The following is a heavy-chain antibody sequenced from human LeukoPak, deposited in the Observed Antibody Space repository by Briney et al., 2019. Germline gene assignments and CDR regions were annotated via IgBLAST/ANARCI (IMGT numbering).Heavy chain of an antibody. CDR1: GGFISSGGYY. CDR2: IYYSGST. V-gene: IGHV4-31*03. D-gene: IGHD3-22*01. CDR3: ARTRVPSGYYEYYFDY. Sequence: SETLSLTCTVSGGFISSGGYYWSWIRQHPGKGLEWIGYIYYSGSTYYNPSLKSRVTISVDTSKNQFSLKLSSVTAADTAVYYCARTRVPSGYYEYYFDYWGQGTLVTVSS. J-gene: IGHJ4*02.